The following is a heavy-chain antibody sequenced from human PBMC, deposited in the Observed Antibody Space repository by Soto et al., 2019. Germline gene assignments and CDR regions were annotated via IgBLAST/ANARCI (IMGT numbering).Heavy chain of an antibody. D-gene: IGHD1-1*01. Sequence: SQTLSLTCTVSGGSISSGGYYCSCIRQHPGKGLEWIGYIYYSGSTYYNPSLTSRVTISVDTSKNQFSLRLSSVTAADTAVYYCARDPNAERFHEAFDIWGQGTMVTVSS. V-gene: IGHV4-31*03. CDR3: ARDPNAERFHEAFDI. CDR2: IYYSGST. CDR1: GGSISSGGYY. J-gene: IGHJ3*02.